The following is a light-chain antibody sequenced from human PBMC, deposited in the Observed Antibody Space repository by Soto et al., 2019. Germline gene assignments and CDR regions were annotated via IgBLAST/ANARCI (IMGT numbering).Light chain of an antibody. V-gene: IGKV3-20*01. J-gene: IGKJ3*01. CDR1: QSVSSNY. Sequence: EIVLTQSPGTLSLSPGERATLSCRASQSVSSNYLAWYQQKPGQAPRLLIYGASSRATGIPDRFSGSGSGTAFTLTISRLEPEDFAVYYCQQYVNSPFTFGPGTKVDIK. CDR2: GAS. CDR3: QQYVNSPFT.